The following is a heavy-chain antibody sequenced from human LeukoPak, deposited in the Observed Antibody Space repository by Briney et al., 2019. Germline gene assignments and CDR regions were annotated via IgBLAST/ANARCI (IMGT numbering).Heavy chain of an antibody. CDR2: IKEDGSER. V-gene: IGHV3-7*03. Sequence: GGSLRLSCEGSAFIFSGHWMNWVRQTPGKGLEWVASIKEDGSERQYVDSVKGRFSISRDNTKGSLFLQLNSLRAEDTAVYYCAKDTGSSSWYLDYGMDVWGQGTTVTVSS. J-gene: IGHJ6*02. D-gene: IGHD6-13*01. CDR3: AKDTGSSSWYLDYGMDV. CDR1: AFIFSGHW.